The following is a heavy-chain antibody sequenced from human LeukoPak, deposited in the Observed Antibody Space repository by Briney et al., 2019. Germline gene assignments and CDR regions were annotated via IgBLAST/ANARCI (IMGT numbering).Heavy chain of an antibody. CDR3: ATRGPAVVAATPTLDY. V-gene: IGHV3-74*01. Sequence: QSGGSLRLSCAASGFTFASYWMHWVRQAPGKGLVWVSRINSDGSITNYADSVKGRFTISRDNSKNTLYLQMNSLRAEDTAVYYCATRGPAVVAATPTLDYWGQGTLVTVSS. D-gene: IGHD2-15*01. J-gene: IGHJ4*02. CDR1: GFTFASYW. CDR2: INSDGSIT.